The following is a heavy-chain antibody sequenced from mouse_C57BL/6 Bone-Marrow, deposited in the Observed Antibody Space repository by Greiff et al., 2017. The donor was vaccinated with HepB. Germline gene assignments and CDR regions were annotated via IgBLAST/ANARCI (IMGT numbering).Heavy chain of an antibody. D-gene: IGHD1-1*01. CDR2: IYPGDGDT. CDR3: ASLITTVVAHFDY. J-gene: IGHJ2*01. V-gene: IGHV1-82*01. Sequence: VKLMESGPELVKPGASVKISCKASGYAFSSSWMNWVKQRPGKGLEWIGRIYPGDGDTNYNGKFKGKATLTADKSSSTAYMQLSSLTSEDSAVYFCASLITTVVAHFDYWGQGTTLTVSS. CDR1: GYAFSSSW.